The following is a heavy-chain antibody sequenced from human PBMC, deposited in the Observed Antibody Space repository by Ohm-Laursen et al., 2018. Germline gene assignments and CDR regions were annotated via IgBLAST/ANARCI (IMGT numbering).Heavy chain of an antibody. CDR1: GGSISSYY. Sequence: SGTLSLTWAVSGGSISSYYWSWIRQPAGKGLEWIGRIYTSGSSNYNPSLKSRITMSVDTTKNQFSLKLSSGTAADTAVYYCARHSMFQQLGSFDYWGLGTLVTVSS. D-gene: IGHD6-13*01. CDR3: ARHSMFQQLGSFDY. CDR2: IYTSGSS. V-gene: IGHV4-4*07. J-gene: IGHJ4*02.